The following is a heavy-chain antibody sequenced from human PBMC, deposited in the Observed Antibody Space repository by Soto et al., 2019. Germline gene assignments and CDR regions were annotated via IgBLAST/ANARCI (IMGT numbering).Heavy chain of an antibody. V-gene: IGHV3-11*01. CDR3: ARSALAAAGLPIGAMGWFDP. CDR2: ISSSGSTI. CDR1: GFTFSDYY. Sequence: GGSLRLSCAASGFTFSDYYMSWIRQAPGKGLEWVSYISSSGSTIYYADSVKGRFTISRDNAKNSLYLQMNSLRAEDTAVYYCARSALAAAGLPIGAMGWFDPWGQGTLVTVSS. D-gene: IGHD6-13*01. J-gene: IGHJ5*02.